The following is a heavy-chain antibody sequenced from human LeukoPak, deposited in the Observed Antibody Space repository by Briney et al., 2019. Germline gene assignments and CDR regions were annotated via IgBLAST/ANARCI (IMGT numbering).Heavy chain of an antibody. V-gene: IGHV3-23*01. J-gene: IGHJ4*02. CDR1: GFTFSNYV. CDR3: AKWYYFDY. CDR2: ISGSGGNT. Sequence: PAGSLRLSCAASGFTFSNYVMNWVRQAPGKGLEWVSAISGSGGNTYYADSVKGRFTISGDNSKNTLYLQMNSLRAEDTAVYYCAKWYYFDYWGQGTLVTVSS.